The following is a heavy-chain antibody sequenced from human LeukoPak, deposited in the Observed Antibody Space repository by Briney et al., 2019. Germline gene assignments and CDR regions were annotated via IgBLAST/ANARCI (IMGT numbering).Heavy chain of an antibody. V-gene: IGHV4-59*08. J-gene: IGHJ3*02. Sequence: SETLSLTCTVSGGSISGYCWSWIRQSPGKGLECIAYVFSTGNTNNNPSLYSRLTISVDTTTNQICLNLSSVTAADTAVYFCARAVAGAGGAFDIWGQGTMVTVSS. CDR1: GGSISGYC. CDR3: ARAVAGAGGAFDI. CDR2: VFSTGNT. D-gene: IGHD4-23*01.